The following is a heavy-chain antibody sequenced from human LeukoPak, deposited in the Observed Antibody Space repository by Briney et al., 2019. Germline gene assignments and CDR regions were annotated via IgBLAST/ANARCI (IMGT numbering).Heavy chain of an antibody. CDR2: IYYTGST. V-gene: IGHV4-59*01. CDR3: ARADYGDYGAY. Sequence: SETLSLTCTVSGDSIGTYYWNWIRQPPGRGLEWIAYIYYTGSTNYNPSLKSRVTISLDTSKNQFSLNLHSVTAADTAVYYCARADYGDYGAYWGQGTLVTVSS. J-gene: IGHJ4*02. CDR1: GDSIGTYY. D-gene: IGHD4-17*01.